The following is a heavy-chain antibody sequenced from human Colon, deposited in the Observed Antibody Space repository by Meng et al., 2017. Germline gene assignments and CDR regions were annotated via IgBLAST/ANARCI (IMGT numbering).Heavy chain of an antibody. CDR3: AGGPWEFDY. Sequence: VPLEEAGPGLLRPLETLFLTCTVSGASVSSGNTYWSWIRQPPGKGLEYISYVDYSGSPHYNPSLKSRVTMSVDTSKKQLSLKLSSVTAADTAVYYCAGGPWEFDYWGQGTLVTVSS. CDR1: GASVSSGNTY. J-gene: IGHJ4*02. V-gene: IGHV4-61*01. D-gene: IGHD1-26*01. CDR2: VDYSGSP.